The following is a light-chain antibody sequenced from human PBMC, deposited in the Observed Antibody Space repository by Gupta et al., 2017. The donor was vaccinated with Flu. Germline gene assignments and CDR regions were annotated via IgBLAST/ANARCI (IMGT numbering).Light chain of an antibody. CDR3: QVWDSSSNQGV. CDR1: NIGINS. V-gene: IGLV3-21*02. J-gene: IGLJ2*01. CDR2: ADS. Sequence: GQTTRITGEGNNIGINSVCWFQQRPGQAPVLLGVADSGRPSGIPDRFSGFNTENPATPPTSRVEAGEEADDYYQVWDSSSNQGVFGGGTKLTVL.